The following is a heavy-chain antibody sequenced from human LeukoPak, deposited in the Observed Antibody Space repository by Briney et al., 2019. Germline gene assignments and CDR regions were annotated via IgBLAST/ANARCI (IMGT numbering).Heavy chain of an antibody. CDR2: IKGIGPTT. CDR1: GFTFSDYY. Sequence: KPGGSLRLSCAASGFTFSDYYMGWIRQAPGKGLEWVSTIKGIGPTTYYADSVKGRFTISRDNAKNSLYLQMNSLRAEDTAVYYCARRESGLGGYFGYWGQGTLVTVSS. D-gene: IGHD3-22*01. J-gene: IGHJ4*02. CDR3: ARRESGLGGYFGY. V-gene: IGHV3-11*04.